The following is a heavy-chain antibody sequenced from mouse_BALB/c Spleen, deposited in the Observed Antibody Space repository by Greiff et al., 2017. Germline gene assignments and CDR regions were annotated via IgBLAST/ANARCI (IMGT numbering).Heavy chain of an antibody. CDR1: GFTFTDYY. V-gene: IGHV7-3*02. J-gene: IGHJ3*01. D-gene: IGHD1-1*01. CDR3: ARDNYYGSSYVWLAY. CDR2: IRNKANGYTT. Sequence: EVQLVESGGGLVQPGGSLRLSCATSGFTFTDYYMSWVRQPPGKALEWLGFIRNKANGYTTEYSASVKGRFTISRDNSQSILYLQMNTLRAEDSATYYCARDNYYGSSYVWLAYWGQGTLVTVSA.